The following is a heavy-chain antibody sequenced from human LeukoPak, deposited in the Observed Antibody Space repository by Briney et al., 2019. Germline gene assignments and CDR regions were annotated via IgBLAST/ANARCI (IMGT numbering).Heavy chain of an antibody. CDR3: ARDPEAFGDLYYYGMDV. CDR2: INPNSGGT. D-gene: IGHD3-10*01. Sequence: ASVKVSCKASGYTFTGYYMHWVRQAPGQGLEWMGWINPNSGGTNYAQKFQGRVAMTRDTSISTAYMELSRLRSDDTAVYYCARDPEAFGDLYYYGMDVWGQGTTVTVSS. CDR1: GYTFTGYY. V-gene: IGHV1-2*02. J-gene: IGHJ6*02.